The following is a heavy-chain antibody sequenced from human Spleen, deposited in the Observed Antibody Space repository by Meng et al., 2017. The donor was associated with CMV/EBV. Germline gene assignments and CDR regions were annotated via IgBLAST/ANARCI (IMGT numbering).Heavy chain of an antibody. V-gene: IGHV1-2*02. CDR2: INPNSGGT. J-gene: IGHJ6*02. D-gene: IGHD2-21*02. CDR3: ATYGTAVVYNTDV. Sequence: ASVKVSCKASGYTFTGYYMHWVRQAPGQGLKWMGWINPNSGGTNYAQKFQGRVTMTRDTSISTVYMELSRLRSDDTAVYYCATYGTAVVYNTDVWGQGTTVTVSS. CDR1: GYTFTGYY.